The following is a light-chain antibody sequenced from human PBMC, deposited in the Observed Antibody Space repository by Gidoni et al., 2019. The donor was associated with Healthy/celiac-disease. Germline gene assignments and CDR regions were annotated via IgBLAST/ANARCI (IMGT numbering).Light chain of an antibody. Sequence: DIVMTQSPDSLAVSLGERATINCKSSQSVLYSSNNKNYLAWYQQKPGQPPKLLIYWASTRESGVPDRFSCSGSGTDFTLTISSLQAEDMAVYYCQQYYSTPITFGQGTRLEIK. CDR1: QSVLYSSNNKNY. V-gene: IGKV4-1*01. CDR3: QQYYSTPIT. J-gene: IGKJ5*01. CDR2: WAS.